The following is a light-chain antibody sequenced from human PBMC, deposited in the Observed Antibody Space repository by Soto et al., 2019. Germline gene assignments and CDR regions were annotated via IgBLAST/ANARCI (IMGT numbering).Light chain of an antibody. CDR3: QQYNNWPSGT. Sequence: EIVMTQSPATLSVSPGERATLSCRASQSVSSNLAWYQQKPGQAPRLLIYGASTRATGIPARFSGSGSGTEFTLTISSLQSEDFAVYYCQQYNNWPSGTFGQGTK. CDR1: QSVSSN. CDR2: GAS. J-gene: IGKJ1*01. V-gene: IGKV3-15*01.